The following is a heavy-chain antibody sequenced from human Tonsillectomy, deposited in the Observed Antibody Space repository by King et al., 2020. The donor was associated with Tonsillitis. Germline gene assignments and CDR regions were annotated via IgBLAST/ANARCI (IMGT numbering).Heavy chain of an antibody. J-gene: IGHJ4*02. CDR3: ARSTKTRYFDWLLPVY. D-gene: IGHD3-9*01. Sequence: VQLVESGGDVVQPGRSLRLSCASSGFTFSSYAMHWVRQAPGKGLEWVAVISYDGSYKYYADSVKGRFTISRDNSKNTLYLQMNSLGVEDTAVYYCARSTKTRYFDWLLPVYWGQGTLVTVSS. V-gene: IGHV3-30-3*01. CDR1: GFTFSSYA. CDR2: ISYDGSYK.